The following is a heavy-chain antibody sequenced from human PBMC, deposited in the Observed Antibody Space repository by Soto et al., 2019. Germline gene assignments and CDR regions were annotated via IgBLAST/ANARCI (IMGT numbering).Heavy chain of an antibody. J-gene: IGHJ5*02. CDR3: VRGYYASRGNWFDP. V-gene: IGHV4-30-4*01. CDR2: IYYSGST. Sequence: SETLSLTCTVSGGSVSSGDYYWNWIRQSPGKGLEWIGNIYYSGSTYYNPSLKRRVIISADTSKNHFSLRLTSVTAADTAVYYCVRGYYASRGNWFDPWGQGTQVTVSS. D-gene: IGHD3-10*01. CDR1: GGSVSSGDYY.